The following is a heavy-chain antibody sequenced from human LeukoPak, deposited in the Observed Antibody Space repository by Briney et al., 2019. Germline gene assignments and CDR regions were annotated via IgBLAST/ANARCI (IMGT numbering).Heavy chain of an antibody. CDR2: INHSGST. Sequence: PSETLSLTCAVYGGSFSGYYWSWIRQPPGKGLEWIGEINHSGSTNYNPSLKSRVTISVDTSKNQFSLKLSSVTAADTAVYYCAREQRYYYGSGPQYYFDYWGQGTLVTVSS. D-gene: IGHD3-10*01. CDR1: GGSFSGYY. CDR3: AREQRYYYGSGPQYYFDY. J-gene: IGHJ4*02. V-gene: IGHV4-34*01.